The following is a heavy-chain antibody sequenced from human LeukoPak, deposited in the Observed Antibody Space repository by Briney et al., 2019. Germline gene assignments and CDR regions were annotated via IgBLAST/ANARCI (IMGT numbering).Heavy chain of an antibody. V-gene: IGHV3-7*03. J-gene: IGHJ4*02. CDR1: GFPFNAYW. CDR2: MRQDGDTK. CDR3: ARSLPYGTTWYGRSDF. D-gene: IGHD6-13*01. Sequence: GGSLRLSCAASGFPFNAYWMTWVRQAPGKGLEWVANMRQDGDTKYYVDSVKGRFTISRDNAMNSLYLQMNSLRAEDTAIYYCARSLPYGTTWYGRSDFWGQGTLVTVSS.